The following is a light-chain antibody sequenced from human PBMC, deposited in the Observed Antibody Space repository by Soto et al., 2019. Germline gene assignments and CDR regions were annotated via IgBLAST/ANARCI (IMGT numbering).Light chain of an antibody. J-gene: IGKJ2*01. V-gene: IGKV3-20*01. CDR1: QSLNSNF. CDR2: AAS. CDR3: QQYDTSPPRYT. Sequence: EIVLTQSPGTLSLSPGESATLSCRASQSLNSNFLEWYQQKPGQAPRLLVYAASSRATGIPDRFSGSASGTVFTLTISRLEPEDFAVYYCQQYDTSPPRYTFGQGTKLEIK.